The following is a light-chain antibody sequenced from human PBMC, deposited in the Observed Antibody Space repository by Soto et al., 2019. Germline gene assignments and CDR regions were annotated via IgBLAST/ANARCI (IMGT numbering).Light chain of an antibody. CDR1: QSVSVN. CDR2: SAS. V-gene: IGKV3-11*01. CDR3: QERNRWPRGT. J-gene: IGKJ4*01. Sequence: EVMLTQSPATLSLSPGESATLSCRASQSVSVNFAWYQQKPGQAPRPLIYSASDRAPGIPARFSGRGSGTYFTLTISSLEPEDFAVYYCQERNRWPRGTFGGGTKVEIK.